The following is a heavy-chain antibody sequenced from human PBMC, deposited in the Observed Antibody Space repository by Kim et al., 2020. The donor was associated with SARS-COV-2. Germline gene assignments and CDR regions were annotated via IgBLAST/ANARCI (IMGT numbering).Heavy chain of an antibody. CDR2: ISSSSSYI. V-gene: IGHV3-21*01. CDR3: ARVLAGMWFFDY. D-gene: IGHD6-19*01. Sequence: GSLRLSCAASGFTFSSYSMNWVRQAPGKGLEWVSSISSSSSYIYYADSVKGRFTISRDNAKNSLYLQMNSLRAEDTAVYYCARVLAGMWFFDYWGQGTLVTVSS. CDR1: GFTFSSYS. J-gene: IGHJ4*02.